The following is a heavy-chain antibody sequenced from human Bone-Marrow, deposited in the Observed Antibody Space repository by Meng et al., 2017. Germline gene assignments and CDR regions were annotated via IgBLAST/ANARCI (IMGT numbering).Heavy chain of an antibody. CDR2: INTDGSST. Sequence: HLWGSGGALVQPGGSLRLSCTASGFTFSSYWMHWVRQAPGKGPVWVSRINTDGSSTDYADSVKGRFTISRDNAKNTLYLQMNSLRAEDTAMYYCARFTPFDYWGQGTLVTVSS. CDR3: ARFTPFDY. J-gene: IGHJ4*02. V-gene: IGHV3-74*01. CDR1: GFTFSSYW.